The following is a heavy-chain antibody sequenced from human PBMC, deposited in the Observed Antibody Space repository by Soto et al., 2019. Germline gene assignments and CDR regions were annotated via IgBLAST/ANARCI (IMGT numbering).Heavy chain of an antibody. Sequence: ASVKVSSKVSGYTLTELSMHWVRQAPGKGLEWMGGFDPEDGETIYAQKFKGRVTMTEDTSTDTAYMELSSLRSEDTAVYYCATEINYCSSTSCYNYWGQGTLVTVSS. CDR2: FDPEDGET. J-gene: IGHJ4*02. CDR3: ATEINYCSSTSCYNY. V-gene: IGHV1-24*01. CDR1: GYTLTELS. D-gene: IGHD2-2*02.